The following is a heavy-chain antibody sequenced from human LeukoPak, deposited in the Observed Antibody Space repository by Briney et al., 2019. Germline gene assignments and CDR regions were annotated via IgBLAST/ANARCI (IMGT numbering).Heavy chain of an antibody. V-gene: IGHV1-69*01. CDR1: GGTFSSYA. CDR3: AGEARPGRYYYDGSGRTHAFDI. J-gene: IGHJ3*02. D-gene: IGHD3-22*01. Sequence: GSSVKVSCKASGGTFSSYAISWVRQAPGQGLEWMGGIIPIFGTANYAQKFQGRVTITADESTSTAYMELSSLRSEDTAVYYCAGEARPGRYYYDGSGRTHAFDIWGQGTMVTVSS. CDR2: IIPIFGTA.